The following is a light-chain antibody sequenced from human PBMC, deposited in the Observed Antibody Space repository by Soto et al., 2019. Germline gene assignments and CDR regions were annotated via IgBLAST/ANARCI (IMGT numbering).Light chain of an antibody. Sequence: EIVMTQSPATLPVSSGEGITLSCRASQSVKNHLAWYQHKPGQSPRLLIYDASTRATGVPARFSAGGSGTEFTLVISSLQSEDAAVYFCQEDNAWPPGTFGQGTKVEIK. J-gene: IGKJ1*01. CDR3: QEDNAWPPGT. CDR2: DAS. CDR1: QSVKNH. V-gene: IGKV3D-15*01.